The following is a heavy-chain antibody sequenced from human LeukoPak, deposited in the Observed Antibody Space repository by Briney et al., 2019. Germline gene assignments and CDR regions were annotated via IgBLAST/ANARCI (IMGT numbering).Heavy chain of an antibody. J-gene: IGHJ4*02. CDR3: AKAILTYSSSWFFDY. CDR1: RFTFSKYG. CDR2: IWYDGSNK. D-gene: IGHD6-13*01. V-gene: IGHV3-30*02. Sequence: PPGGAPRLSPAAARFTFSKYGMHPGRQAPRKGLGGVGVIWYDGSNKYYADSVKGRFTISRDNSKNTLYLQMNSLRAEDTAVYYCAKAILTYSSSWFFDYWGQGTLVTVSS.